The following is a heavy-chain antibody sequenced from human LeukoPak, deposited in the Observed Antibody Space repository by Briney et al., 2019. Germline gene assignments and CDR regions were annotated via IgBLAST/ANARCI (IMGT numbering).Heavy chain of an antibody. D-gene: IGHD3-3*01. Sequence: ASVKDSCKASGYTFTGNYIQWVRQAPGQGLEWMGWINPRSGGTNYAQKFQGRVTMTRDTSITTAYMELSSLRSDDTAVYYCVKLQYDFWSAFEIWGQGTMVTVSS. CDR3: VKLQYDFWSAFEI. V-gene: IGHV1-2*02. CDR1: GYTFTGNY. J-gene: IGHJ3*02. CDR2: INPRSGGT.